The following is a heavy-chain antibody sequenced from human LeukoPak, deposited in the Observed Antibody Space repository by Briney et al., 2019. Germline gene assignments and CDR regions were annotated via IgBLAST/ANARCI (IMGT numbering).Heavy chain of an antibody. Sequence: GGSLTLSCAASGFTFRNYIMNWVREARGEGLEWVSSISSNSSHLYYADSVKGRFPISRDDAASSLYLQMNSLRGDDTAVYHCARLRAYYSKSIGFWEFDPWGQGTLVTVSS. V-gene: IGHV3-21*06. CDR2: ISSNSSHL. D-gene: IGHD3-22*01. CDR3: ARLRAYYSKSIGFWEFDP. CDR1: GFTFRNYI. J-gene: IGHJ5*02.